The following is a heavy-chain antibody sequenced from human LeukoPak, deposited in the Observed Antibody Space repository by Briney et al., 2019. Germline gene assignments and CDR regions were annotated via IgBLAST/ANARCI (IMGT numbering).Heavy chain of an antibody. V-gene: IGHV1-2*02. CDR1: GYTFTGYY. CDR3: ARDLWFGELLLFHYYGMDV. D-gene: IGHD3-10*01. CDR2: INPNSGGT. J-gene: IGHJ6*02. Sequence: ASVTVSCKSSGYTFTGYYMHWVRQAPGQGLEWMGWINPNSGGTNYAQKFQGRVTMTRDTSISTDYMELSRLRSDDTAVYYCARDLWFGELLLFHYYGMDVWGQGTTVTVSS.